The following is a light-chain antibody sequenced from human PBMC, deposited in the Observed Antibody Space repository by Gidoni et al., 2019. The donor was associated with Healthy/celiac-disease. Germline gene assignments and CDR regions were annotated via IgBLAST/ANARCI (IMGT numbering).Light chain of an antibody. CDR3: QQSDSTPYT. J-gene: IGKJ2*01. V-gene: IGKV1-39*01. Sequence: IQMTQSPSSLSASVGDRVTITCRASQSISSYLNWYQQKPGKAPKLLIYAASSLQSGVPSRFSGSGSGTDFTLTISSLQPEDFATYYCQQSDSTPYTFXXXTKLEIK. CDR1: QSISSY. CDR2: AAS.